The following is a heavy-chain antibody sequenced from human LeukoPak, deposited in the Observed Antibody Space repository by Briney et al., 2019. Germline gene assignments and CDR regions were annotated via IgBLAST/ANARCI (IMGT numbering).Heavy chain of an antibody. Sequence: PGGSLRLSCAASGFTVSSNYMSWVRQAPGKGLEWVSSISSSSSYIYYADSVKGRFTISRDNAKNSLYLQMNSLRAEDTAVYYCARGGSTNPYYGMDVWGQGTTVTVSS. CDR2: ISSSSSYI. CDR3: ARGGSTNPYYGMDV. CDR1: GFTVSSNY. D-gene: IGHD2-2*01. V-gene: IGHV3-21*01. J-gene: IGHJ6*02.